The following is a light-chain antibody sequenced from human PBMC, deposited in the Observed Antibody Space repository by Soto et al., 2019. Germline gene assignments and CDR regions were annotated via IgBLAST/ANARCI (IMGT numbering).Light chain of an antibody. J-gene: IGKJ1*01. V-gene: IGKV4-1*01. Sequence: IVMTQSPDSLAVSLGERATINCKSSQSVLYSSNNENYLAWYQQKPGQPPNLLIYWASTRESGVPDRFSGSGSGTDFTLTISSLKAEDVAVYYCQQYYSTPPTFGQGTKVEIK. CDR2: WAS. CDR3: QQYYSTPPT. CDR1: QSVLYSSNNENY.